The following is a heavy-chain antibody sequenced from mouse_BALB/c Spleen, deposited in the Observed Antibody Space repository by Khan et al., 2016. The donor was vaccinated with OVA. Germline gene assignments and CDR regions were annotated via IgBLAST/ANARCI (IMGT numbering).Heavy chain of an antibody. Sequence: EVQLVESGPGLVKPSQSLSLTCTVTGYSITSDYAWNWIRQFPGNKLEWMGYISYSGSTSYNPSLKSRISITVDTSKNQFFLQLNSVTTEDTATYYCERDGRYAMDYWGQGTSGTVSS. J-gene: IGHJ4*01. CDR2: ISYSGST. D-gene: IGHD2-3*01. CDR1: GYSITSDYA. V-gene: IGHV3-2*02. CDR3: ERDGRYAMDY.